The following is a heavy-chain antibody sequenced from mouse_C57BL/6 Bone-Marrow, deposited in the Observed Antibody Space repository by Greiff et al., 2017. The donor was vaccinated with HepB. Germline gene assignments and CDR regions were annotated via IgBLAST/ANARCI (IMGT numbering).Heavy chain of an antibody. V-gene: IGHV5-6*02. Sequence: VESGGDLVKPGGSLKLSCAASGFTFSSYGMSWVRQTPDKRLEWVATISSGGSYTYYPDSVKGRFTISRDNAKNTLYLQMSSLKSEDTAMYYCARRPYGSSWFAYWGQGTLVTVSA. CDR2: ISSGGSYT. J-gene: IGHJ3*01. CDR3: ARRPYGSSWFAY. CDR1: GFTFSSYG. D-gene: IGHD1-1*01.